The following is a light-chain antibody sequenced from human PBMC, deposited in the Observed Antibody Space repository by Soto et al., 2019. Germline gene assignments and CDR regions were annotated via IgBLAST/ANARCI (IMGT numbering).Light chain of an antibody. V-gene: IGKV3-20*01. Sequence: EIVLTQSPGTLSLSPGERATLSCRASQSFTSSYLAWYQQRPGQAPRLLIYGASRRATGIPDRFSGSGSGTDFTLTITGLEPEDFAIYYCQQCGESPNTFGQGTRLEIK. CDR3: QQCGESPNT. CDR2: GAS. J-gene: IGKJ5*01. CDR1: QSFTSSY.